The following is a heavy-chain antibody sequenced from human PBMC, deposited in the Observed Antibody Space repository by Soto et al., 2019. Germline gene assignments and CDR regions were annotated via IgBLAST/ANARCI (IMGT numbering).Heavy chain of an antibody. CDR1: GDTFTTYD. J-gene: IGHJ4*02. Sequence: ASVKVSCKTSGDTFTTYDINCVRQTPGQGLEWMGWINPNADKTGFAQNFQGRVTLTRDTSINTVFMELHNLRSEDTAVYYCARQRRGTWYYFDHWGQGTLVTVSS. CDR2: INPNADKT. CDR3: ARQRRGTWYYFDH. D-gene: IGHD3-16*01. V-gene: IGHV1-8*01.